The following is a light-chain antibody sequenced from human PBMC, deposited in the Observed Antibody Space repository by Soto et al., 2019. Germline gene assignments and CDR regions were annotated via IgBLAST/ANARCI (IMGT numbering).Light chain of an antibody. J-gene: IGKJ1*01. CDR1: QSLKSFY. Sequence: EVVLTQSQGTLSLSPGVRATLSCSARQSLKSFYLAWYQQKPGQAPGLLIYGSSNRATGIPDRFSGSGSGTDLTLTISRLDPEEFAVYYCQQYDIAPRTFGQGTKVEVK. CDR3: QQYDIAPRT. CDR2: GSS. V-gene: IGKV3-20*01.